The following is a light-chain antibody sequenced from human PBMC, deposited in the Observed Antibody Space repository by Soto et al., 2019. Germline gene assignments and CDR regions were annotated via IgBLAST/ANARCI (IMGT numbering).Light chain of an antibody. CDR2: GTS. CDR1: QSFSSSY. J-gene: IGKJ1*01. CDR3: QQYGSLGT. V-gene: IGKV3-20*01. Sequence: ENVLTQSPGTLSLSPGERATLSCRASQSFSSSYLAWYQQKPGQAPRLLIYGTSTRATGVPDRFSGSGSQTDFTLTISRLEPEDLSVYYCQQYGSLGTFGQGTRVEIK.